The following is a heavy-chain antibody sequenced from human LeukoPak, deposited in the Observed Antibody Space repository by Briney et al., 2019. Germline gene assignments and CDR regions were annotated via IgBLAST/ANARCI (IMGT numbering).Heavy chain of an antibody. CDR2: IGTAGDT. D-gene: IGHD3-22*01. J-gene: IGHJ4*02. CDR3: ARGWYYDSSGYYFDC. Sequence: GGSLRLSCAASGFTFSSYDMHWVRQATGKGLEWVSAIGTAGDTYYPGSVKGRFTISRENAKNSLYLQMNSLRAGDTAVYYCARGWYYDSSGYYFDCWGQGTLVTVSS. CDR1: GFTFSSYD. V-gene: IGHV3-13*01.